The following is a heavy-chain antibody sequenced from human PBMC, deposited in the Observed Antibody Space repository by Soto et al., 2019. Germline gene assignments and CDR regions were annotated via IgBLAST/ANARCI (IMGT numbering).Heavy chain of an antibody. CDR3: ARVVVGQWLLRADYYYYYGMDV. V-gene: IGHV6-1*01. J-gene: IGHJ6*02. Sequence: PSQTLSLTCAISGDSVSSNSAAWNWIRQSPSRGLEWLGRTYYRSKWYNDYAVSVKSRITINPDTSKNQFSLQLNSVTPEDTAVYYCARVVVGQWLLRADYYYYYGMDVWGQGTTVTVSS. CDR1: GDSVSSNSAA. CDR2: TYYRSKWYN. D-gene: IGHD6-19*01.